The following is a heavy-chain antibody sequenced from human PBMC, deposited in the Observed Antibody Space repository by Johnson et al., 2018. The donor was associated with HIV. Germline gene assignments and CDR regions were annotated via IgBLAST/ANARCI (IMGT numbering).Heavy chain of an antibody. Sequence: VQLVESGGGLVKPGGSLRLSCAASGFTFSDYYMSWIRQAPGKGLEWVGRVKSISDGGTADYAAPVRGRFTISRDTSENTLYLQMNSLKTEDTALYYCTTGLSWNDAFLIWAQGTMVTVSS. J-gene: IGHJ3*02. D-gene: IGHD1-1*01. CDR1: GFTFSDYY. CDR3: TTGLSWNDAFLI. CDR2: VKSISDGGTA. V-gene: IGHV3-15*01.